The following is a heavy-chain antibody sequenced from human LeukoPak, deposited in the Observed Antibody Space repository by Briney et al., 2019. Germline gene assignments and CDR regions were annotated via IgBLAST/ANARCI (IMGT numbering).Heavy chain of an antibody. CDR2: IRYDGSNK. J-gene: IGHJ4*02. D-gene: IGHD4-11*01. V-gene: IGHV3-30*02. Sequence: QPGGSLRLSCAASGFTFSSYGMHWVRQAPGKGLEWVAFIRYDGSNKYNADSVKGRFTISRDNSKNTLYLQMNSLRAEDTAVYYCAKPIDDYSNYFDYWGQGNLVTVSS. CDR1: GFTFSSYG. CDR3: AKPIDDYSNYFDY.